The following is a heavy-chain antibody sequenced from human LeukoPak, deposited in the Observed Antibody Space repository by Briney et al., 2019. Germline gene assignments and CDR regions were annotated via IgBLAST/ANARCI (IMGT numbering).Heavy chain of an antibody. Sequence: GGSLRLSCAASGFTFSSYWMTWVRQAPGKGLEWVSGISGSSGRTYYADSVKGRFTISRDNSKNTLYLQMNSLRAEDTAVYYCARDPNKWELPVDSWGQGTLVTVSS. CDR2: ISGSSGRT. J-gene: IGHJ4*02. CDR3: ARDPNKWELPVDS. V-gene: IGHV3-23*01. D-gene: IGHD1-26*01. CDR1: GFTFSSYW.